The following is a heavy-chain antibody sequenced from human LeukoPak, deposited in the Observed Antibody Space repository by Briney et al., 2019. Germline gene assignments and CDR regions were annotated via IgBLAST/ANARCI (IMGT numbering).Heavy chain of an antibody. V-gene: IGHV4-59*01. J-gene: IGHJ5*02. Sequence: SETLSLTCSVSDDSITIYYWTWLRQPPGKGLEWIGYIYYSGSTNYNPSLTSRVTISVDTSKNQFSLKLSSVTAADTAVYYCARALDTRGLIWFDPWGQGTLVTVSS. CDR3: ARALDTRGLIWFDP. D-gene: IGHD5-18*01. CDR2: IYYSGST. CDR1: DDSITIYY.